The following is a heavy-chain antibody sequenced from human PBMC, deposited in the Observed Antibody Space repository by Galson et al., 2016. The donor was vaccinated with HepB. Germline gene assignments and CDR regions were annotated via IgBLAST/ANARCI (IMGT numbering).Heavy chain of an antibody. D-gene: IGHD1-7*01. CDR1: GFTFSDYY. CDR2: VNSGGVYT. Sequence: SLRLSCAASGFTFSDYYMTWIRQAPGKGLEWISNVNSGGVYTYYADSVKGRFTISRDNAKNSLYLQMNSLRAADTAVYYCARDNYNYGSDFWGQGTLVTVSS. V-gene: IGHV3-11*06. J-gene: IGHJ4*02. CDR3: ARDNYNYGSDF.